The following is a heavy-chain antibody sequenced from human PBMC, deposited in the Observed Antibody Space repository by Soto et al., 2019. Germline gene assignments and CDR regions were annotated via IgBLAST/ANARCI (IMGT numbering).Heavy chain of an antibody. D-gene: IGHD3-22*01. CDR1: GFTFSSYA. CDR2: ISGSGGST. CDR3: AKGGHDYYDSSGYYFDY. Sequence: GESLKISCAASGFTFSSYAMSWVRQAPGKGLEWVSAISGSGGSTYYADSVKGRFTISRDNSKNTLYLQMNSLRAEDTAVYYCAKGGHDYYDSSGYYFDYWGQGTLVTVSS. J-gene: IGHJ4*02. V-gene: IGHV3-23*01.